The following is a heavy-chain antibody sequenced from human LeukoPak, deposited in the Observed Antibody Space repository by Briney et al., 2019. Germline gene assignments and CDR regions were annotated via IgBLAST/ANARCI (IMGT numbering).Heavy chain of an antibody. D-gene: IGHD1-26*01. V-gene: IGHV4-59*12. CDR2: IYYSGST. Sequence: SETLSLTCTVSGGSISSYYWSWIRQPPGKGLEWIGYIYYSGSTNYNPSLKSRVTISVDTSKNQFSLKLSSVTAADTAVYYCARGGGELLSAFDIWGQGTMVTVSS. CDR1: GGSISSYY. CDR3: ARGGGELLSAFDI. J-gene: IGHJ3*02.